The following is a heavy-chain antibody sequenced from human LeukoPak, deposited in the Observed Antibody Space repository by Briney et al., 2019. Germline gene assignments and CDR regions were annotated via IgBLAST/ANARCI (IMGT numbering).Heavy chain of an antibody. J-gene: IGHJ4*02. CDR1: GGSISSGDYC. V-gene: IGHV4-30-4*01. CDR3: ARGPSYGDFFFDY. D-gene: IGHD4-17*01. CDR2: IYYSGST. Sequence: SETLSLTCTVSGGSISSGDYCWSWIRQPPGRGLEWIGYIYYSGSTYYNPSLKSRVTISVDTSKNQFSLKLSSVTAADTAVYYCARGPSYGDFFFDYWGQGTLVTVSS.